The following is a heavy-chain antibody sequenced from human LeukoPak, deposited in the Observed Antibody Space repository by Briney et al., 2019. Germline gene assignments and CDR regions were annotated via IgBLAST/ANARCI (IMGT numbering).Heavy chain of an antibody. V-gene: IGHV4-59*08. Sequence: ASETLSLTCTVSGGSISSYYWSWIRQPPGKGLEWIGYIYYSGSTNYNPSLKSRVTISVDTSKNQFSLNLSSVTAADTAVYYCARRSVGATGKSGFDPWGQGTLVTVSS. D-gene: IGHD1-26*01. CDR2: IYYSGST. CDR1: GGSISSYY. J-gene: IGHJ5*02. CDR3: ARRSVGATGKSGFDP.